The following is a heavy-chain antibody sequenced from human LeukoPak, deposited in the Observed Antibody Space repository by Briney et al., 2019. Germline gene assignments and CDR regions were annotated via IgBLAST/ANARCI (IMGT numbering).Heavy chain of an antibody. V-gene: IGHV5-51*01. CDR2: IYPGDSDT. D-gene: IGHD3-10*01. Sequence: GESLKISCKGSGYSFTSYWIGWVRHMPGKGLQWMGIIYPGDSDTRYSPSFQGQVTISADKSISTAYLQWSSLKASDTALYYCAREGGVYGSGSYPPIGMDVWGQGTTVTVSS. CDR3: AREGGVYGSGSYPPIGMDV. CDR1: GYSFTSYW. J-gene: IGHJ6*02.